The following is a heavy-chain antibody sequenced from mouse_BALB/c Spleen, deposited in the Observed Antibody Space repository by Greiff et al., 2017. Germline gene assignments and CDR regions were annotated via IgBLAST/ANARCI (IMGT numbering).Heavy chain of an antibody. J-gene: IGHJ4*01. CDR1: GYAFTNYL. V-gene: IGHV1-54*01. Sequence: VQLQQSGAELVRPGTSVKVSCTASGYAFTNYLIGWLKQRPGQGLEWIGVINPGSGGTNYNEKFKGKAKLTADKSSSPAYMQLSSLTSDDSAVYFRARWDGNYMDYWGQGTSVTVSS. CDR2: INPGSGGT. D-gene: IGHD2-1*01. CDR3: ARWDGNYMDY.